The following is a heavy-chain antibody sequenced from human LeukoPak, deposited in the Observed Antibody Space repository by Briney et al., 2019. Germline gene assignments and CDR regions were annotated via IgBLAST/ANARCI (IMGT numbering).Heavy chain of an antibody. CDR3: ARDKALGYYDSSGYPGY. CDR1: GFTFSSYS. D-gene: IGHD3-22*01. CDR2: ISSSSSYI. V-gene: IGHV3-21*04. Sequence: GGSLRLSCAASGFTFSSYSMNWVRQAPGKGLEWVSSISSSSSYIYYADSVKGRFTISRDNAKNSLYLQMNSLRAEDTAVYYCARDKALGYYDSSGYPGYWGQGTLVTVSS. J-gene: IGHJ4*02.